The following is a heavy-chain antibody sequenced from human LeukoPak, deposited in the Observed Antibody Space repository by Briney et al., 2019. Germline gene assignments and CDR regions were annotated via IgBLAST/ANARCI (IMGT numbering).Heavy chain of an antibody. CDR3: TNRPVVVITTPYFDY. Sequence: GGSLRLSCAAPGFTFSSYAMCWVCQAPGKGLEWGSSIIGSVTSTYYADSVKGRFTISRDNSKNTLFLQMNSLRAEDTAVYYCTNRPVVVITTPYFDYWGQGNLVTVSS. J-gene: IGHJ4*02. D-gene: IGHD3-22*01. CDR2: IIGSVTST. V-gene: IGHV3-23*01. CDR1: GFTFSSYA.